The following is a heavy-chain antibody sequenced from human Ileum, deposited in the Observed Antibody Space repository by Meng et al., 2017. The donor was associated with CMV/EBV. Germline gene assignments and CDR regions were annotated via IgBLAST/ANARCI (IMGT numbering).Heavy chain of an antibody. CDR3: AKDLYYGDPAAFPL. D-gene: IGHD2-21*01. V-gene: IGHV3-21*01. CDR1: GFALSSWN. Sequence: GGSLRLSCAASGFALSSWNMNWVRQAPGKGLEWVSSISGNSNYLYYADSLKGRFTISRDNAKNSLYLQMDSLRAEDTAVYYCAKDLYYGDPAAFPLWGQGTRVTVSS. J-gene: IGHJ3*01. CDR2: ISGNSNYL.